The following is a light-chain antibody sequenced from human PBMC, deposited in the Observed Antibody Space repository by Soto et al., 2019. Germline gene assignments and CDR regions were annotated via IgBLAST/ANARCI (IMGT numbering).Light chain of an antibody. Sequence: QSVLTQPPSASGTPGQRVTISCSGSSSNIGSNTVNWYQQLPGTAPKLLIYSNNQRPSRVPDRFSGSKSGTSASLAISGLQSEDEADYYCAAWDDSLNGQVVFGGGTKLTVL. CDR1: SSNIGSNT. J-gene: IGLJ2*01. CDR3: AAWDDSLNGQVV. V-gene: IGLV1-44*01. CDR2: SNN.